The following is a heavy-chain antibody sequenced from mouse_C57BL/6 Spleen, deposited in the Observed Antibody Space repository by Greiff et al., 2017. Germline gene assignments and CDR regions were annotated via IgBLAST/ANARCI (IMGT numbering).Heavy chain of an antibody. V-gene: IGHV1-69*01. CDR2: IDPSDSYT. Sequence: VQLQQSGAELVMPGASVKLSCKASGYTFTSYWMHWVKQRPGQGLECIGEIDPSDSYTNYNQKFKGKSTLTVDKSSSTAYMQLSSLTSEDSAVYYCARRGYGGYYAMDYWGQGTSVTVSS. D-gene: IGHD1-1*02. J-gene: IGHJ4*01. CDR3: ARRGYGGYYAMDY. CDR1: GYTFTSYW.